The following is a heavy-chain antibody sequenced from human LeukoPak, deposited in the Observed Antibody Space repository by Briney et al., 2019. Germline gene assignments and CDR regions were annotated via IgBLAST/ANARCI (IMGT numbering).Heavy chain of an antibody. V-gene: IGHV4-34*01. J-gene: IGHJ6*03. CDR3: ARGVGYCSGGSCYSLYYYMDV. CDR1: GGSFSGYY. D-gene: IGHD2-15*01. CDR2: INHSGST. Sequence: KSSETLSLTCAVYGGSFSGYYWSWIRQPPGKGLEWIGEINHSGSTNYNPSLKSRVTISVDTSKNQFSLKLSSVTAADTAVYYCARGVGYCSGGSCYSLYYYMDVWGKGTTVTVSS.